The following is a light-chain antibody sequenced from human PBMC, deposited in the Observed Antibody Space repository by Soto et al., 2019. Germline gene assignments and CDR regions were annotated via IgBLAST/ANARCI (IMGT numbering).Light chain of an antibody. V-gene: IGLV2-14*01. CDR1: SSDIGAYKY. Sequence: QSVLTQPASVSGSPGQSITISCTGTSSDIGAYKYVSWYQQHPGKAPKLMIFEVSNRPSGVSDRFSGSKSDNTASLTISGLQTEDEAYYYCTSYTTSTTVVFGGGTKVTVL. J-gene: IGLJ2*01. CDR3: TSYTTSTTVV. CDR2: EVS.